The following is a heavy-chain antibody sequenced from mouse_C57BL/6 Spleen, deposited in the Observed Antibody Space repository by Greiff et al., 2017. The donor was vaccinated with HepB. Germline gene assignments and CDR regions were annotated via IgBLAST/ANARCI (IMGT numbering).Heavy chain of an antibody. J-gene: IGHJ2*01. D-gene: IGHD2-5*01. CDR3: ARESSNYGADY. Sequence: ESGPGLVKPSPSLSLTCSVTGYSITSGYYWNWIRQFPGNKLEWMGYISYDGSNNYNPSFKNRISVTRDTSKNSFFLKLKSVTTEDAATYDCARESSNYGADYWGQGTTLTVSS. CDR1: GYSITSGYY. CDR2: ISYDGSN. V-gene: IGHV3-6*01.